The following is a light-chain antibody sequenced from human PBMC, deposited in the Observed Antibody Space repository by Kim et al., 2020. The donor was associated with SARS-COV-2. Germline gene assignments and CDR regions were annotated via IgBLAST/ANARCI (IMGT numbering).Light chain of an antibody. V-gene: IGKV3-15*01. CDR2: GAS. CDR1: QSVTNY. CDR3: QQYNNWPRT. Sequence: EVVMTQSPATVSVSPGERATLSCRASQSVTNYVVWYQHKPGPAPRVLIYGASTRATGVPVRFSGSGSGTEFTLTISSLQSEDFGIYYCQQYNNWPRTFGQGTKVDIK. J-gene: IGKJ1*01.